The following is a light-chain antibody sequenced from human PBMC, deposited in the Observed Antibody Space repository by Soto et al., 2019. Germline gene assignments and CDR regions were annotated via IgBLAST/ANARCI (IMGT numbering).Light chain of an antibody. J-gene: IGKJ2*01. CDR1: RNLLYSANNKNY. V-gene: IGKV4-1*01. CDR3: QQYYGTPYT. CDR2: WAS. Sequence: DIVMTQSPDSLAASLGERATISCRSSRNLLYSANNKNYLAWYQHKMGQSPKLLISWASTRESGVSDRVSGSGSGTDFTLTINSLQAEDVAVYYCQQYYGTPYTFGQGTKVDIK.